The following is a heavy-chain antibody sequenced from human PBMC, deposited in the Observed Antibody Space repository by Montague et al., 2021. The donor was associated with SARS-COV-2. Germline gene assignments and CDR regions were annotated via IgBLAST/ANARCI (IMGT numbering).Heavy chain of an antibody. Sequence: SETLSLTCTVSGGSIGSHYWSWIRLPPGKGLEWVGHIYYTGITKYKSSLKSRVTISVDTSKNQLSLKLDSVTAADTAIYYCARFRIWNHLYGMDVWGQGTTVIVSS. V-gene: IGHV4-59*11. CDR1: GGSIGSHY. J-gene: IGHJ6*02. CDR2: IYYTGIT. D-gene: IGHD2-15*01. CDR3: ARFRIWNHLYGMDV.